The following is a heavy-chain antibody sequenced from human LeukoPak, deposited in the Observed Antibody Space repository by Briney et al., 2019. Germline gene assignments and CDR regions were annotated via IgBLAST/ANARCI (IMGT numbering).Heavy chain of an antibody. Sequence: GGSLRLSCAASGFTFSSYWMSWVRQAPGKGLEWVANIKQDGSEKYYVDSVKGRFTISRDNAKNSLYLQMNSLRAEDTAVYYCAGGRPLADYYDSSGYYYVFDYWGQGTLVTVSS. J-gene: IGHJ4*02. D-gene: IGHD3-22*01. CDR2: IKQDGSEK. CDR1: GFTFSSYW. V-gene: IGHV3-7*04. CDR3: AGGRPLADYYDSSGYYYVFDY.